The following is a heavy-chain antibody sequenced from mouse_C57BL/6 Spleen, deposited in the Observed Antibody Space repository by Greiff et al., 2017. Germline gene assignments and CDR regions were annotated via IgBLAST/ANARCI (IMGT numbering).Heavy chain of an antibody. CDR3: EGEEYGNYYFGR. D-gene: IGHD2-10*02. V-gene: IGHV5-16*01. Sequence: EVQLVESEGGLVQPGSSMKLSCTASGFTFSDYYMALVRQVPEKGLEWVANINYDGSSTYYLDSLKSRFIISRDNAKNILYLQMSSLKSEDTSTYYCEGEEYGNYYFGRWGQVTTLTVSS. CDR1: GFTFSDYY. J-gene: IGHJ2*01. CDR2: INYDGSST.